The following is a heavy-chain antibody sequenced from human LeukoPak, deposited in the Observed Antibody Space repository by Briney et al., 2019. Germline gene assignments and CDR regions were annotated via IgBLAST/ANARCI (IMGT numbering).Heavy chain of an antibody. Sequence: GGSLRLSCATSGFTFSRLGMQWVRQAPGKGLEWAAVIHNDGTMGQYADSVKGRFTISKDFSRNTLHLQMHSLRDDDTAVYYCAKEGDEFRGYLDVWGKGTTVTVSS. V-gene: IGHV3-30*02. CDR3: AKEGDEFRGYLDV. D-gene: IGHD5-12*01. J-gene: IGHJ6*04. CDR1: GFTFSRLG. CDR2: IHNDGTMG.